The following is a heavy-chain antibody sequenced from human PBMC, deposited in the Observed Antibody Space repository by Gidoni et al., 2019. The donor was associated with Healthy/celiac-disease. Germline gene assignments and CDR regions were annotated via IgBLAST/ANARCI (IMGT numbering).Heavy chain of an antibody. J-gene: IGHJ6*02. D-gene: IGHD2-21*02. CDR1: GASFSGYY. CDR3: ASLGAYCGGDCYSPWGMDV. CDR2: INHSGST. V-gene: IGHV4-34*01. Sequence: QVQLQQWGAGLLKPSETLSLTCAVYGASFSGYYWSWIRQPPGKGLEWIGEINHSGSTNYNPSLKSRVTISVDTSKNQFSLKLSSVTAADTAVYYCASLGAYCGGDCYSPWGMDVWGQGTTVTVSS.